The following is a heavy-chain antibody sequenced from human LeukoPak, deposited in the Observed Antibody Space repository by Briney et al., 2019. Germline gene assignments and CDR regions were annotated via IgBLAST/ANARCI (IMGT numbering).Heavy chain of an antibody. CDR3: ARATVTTALLDY. V-gene: IGHV4-61*02. D-gene: IGHD4-17*01. CDR1: GGSISSGSYY. Sequence: SQTLSLTCTVSGGSISSGSYYWSWIRQPAGKGLEWIGRIYTSGSTNYNPSLKGRVTISVDTSKNQFSLKLSSVTAADTAVYYCARATVTTALLDYWGQGTLVTVSS. J-gene: IGHJ4*02. CDR2: IYTSGST.